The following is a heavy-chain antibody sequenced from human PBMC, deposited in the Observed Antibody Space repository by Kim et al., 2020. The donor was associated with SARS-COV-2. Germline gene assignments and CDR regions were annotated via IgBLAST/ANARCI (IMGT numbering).Heavy chain of an antibody. J-gene: IGHJ4*02. D-gene: IGHD5-18*01. CDR3: AKTRGSYGAYYFDC. Sequence: ADTLKGRYTITRDNSENTVYQQMNSLRADDTAIYYCAKTRGSYGAYYFDCWGQGTLVTVSS. V-gene: IGHV3-23*01.